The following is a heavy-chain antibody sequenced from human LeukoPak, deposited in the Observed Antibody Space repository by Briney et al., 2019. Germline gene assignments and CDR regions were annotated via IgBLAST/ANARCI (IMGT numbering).Heavy chain of an antibody. V-gene: IGHV5-51*01. CDR1: GYSLTSYW. D-gene: IGHD3-22*01. J-gene: IGHJ5*02. CDR3: ARSGSSGYYVYNWFDP. CDR2: IYPGDSDT. Sequence: GGSLKISCKGSGYSLTSYWIGWVRQMPGKGLEWMGIIYPGDSDTRYSPSFQGQVTISADKSISTAYLQWSSLKASDTAMYYCARSGSSGYYVYNWFDPWGRGTLVTVSS.